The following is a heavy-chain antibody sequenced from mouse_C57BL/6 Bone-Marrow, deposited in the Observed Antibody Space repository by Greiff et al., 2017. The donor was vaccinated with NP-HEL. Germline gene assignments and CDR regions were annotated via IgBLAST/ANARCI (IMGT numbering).Heavy chain of an antibody. Sequence: DVKLVESEGGLVQPGSSMKLSCTASGFTFSDYYMAWVRQVPEKGLEWVANINYDGSSTYYLDSLKSRFIISRDNAKNILYLQMSSLKSEDTATYYCARSREPSYWYFDVWGTGTTVTVSS. CDR2: INYDGSST. D-gene: IGHD3-1*01. CDR3: ARSREPSYWYFDV. J-gene: IGHJ1*03. V-gene: IGHV5-16*01. CDR1: GFTFSDYY.